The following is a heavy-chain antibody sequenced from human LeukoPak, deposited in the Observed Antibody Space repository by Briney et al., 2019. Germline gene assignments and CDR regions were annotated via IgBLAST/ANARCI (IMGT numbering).Heavy chain of an antibody. V-gene: IGHV3-11*01. CDR1: GFSISDYY. CDR2: ISNSGSLI. J-gene: IGHJ4*02. CDR3: AGGLQRDGPFDY. Sequence: PGGSLRLSCAASGFSISDYYMSWIRQAPGKGLEWLSYISNSGSLIYYTDSVKGRFTISRDNAKNSLYLQMNSLRAEDTAVYYCAGGLQRDGPFDYWGQGNLVTVSS. D-gene: IGHD3-16*01.